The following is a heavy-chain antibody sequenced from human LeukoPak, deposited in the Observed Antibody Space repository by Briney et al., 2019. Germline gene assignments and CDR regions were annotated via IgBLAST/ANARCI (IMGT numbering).Heavy chain of an antibody. CDR2: ISNSGDNT. Sequence: GGSLRLSCAASGFTFSSYVMSWVRQAPGKGLEWVSAISNSGDNTYYADSVKGRFTISRDNAKNSLYLQMNSLRAEDTAVYYCARVERADSSGYDIDYWGQGTLVTVSS. J-gene: IGHJ4*02. V-gene: IGHV3-21*01. CDR3: ARVERADSSGYDIDY. CDR1: GFTFSSYV. D-gene: IGHD3-22*01.